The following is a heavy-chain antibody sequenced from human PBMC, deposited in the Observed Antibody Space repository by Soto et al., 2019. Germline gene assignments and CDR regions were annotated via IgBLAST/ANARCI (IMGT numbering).Heavy chain of an antibody. CDR1: DDSVPRFY. Sequence: SETLSLTCTVSDDSVPRFYWSRIRQPPGKGLEWIGYIYYSGSTNYNPSLKSRVTISVDTSKNQFSLKLSSVTAADTAVYYCARGYGDYVSDYWGQGTQVTVSS. V-gene: IGHV4-59*02. CDR2: IYYSGST. D-gene: IGHD4-17*01. J-gene: IGHJ4*02. CDR3: ARGYGDYVSDY.